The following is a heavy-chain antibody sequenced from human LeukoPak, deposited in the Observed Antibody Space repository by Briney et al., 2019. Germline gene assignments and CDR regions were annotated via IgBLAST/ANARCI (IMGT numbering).Heavy chain of an antibody. CDR1: GGSISSGSYY. CDR2: IYTSGST. Sequence: SQTLSLTCTDSGGSISSGSYYWSWIRQPAGKGLEWIGRIYTSGSTNYNPSLKSRVTISVDTSKNQFSLKLSSVTAADTAVYYCAREGSGYEIFGPYYYYMDVWGKGTTVTVS. V-gene: IGHV4-61*02. J-gene: IGHJ6*03. CDR3: AREGSGYEIFGPYYYYMDV. D-gene: IGHD5-12*01.